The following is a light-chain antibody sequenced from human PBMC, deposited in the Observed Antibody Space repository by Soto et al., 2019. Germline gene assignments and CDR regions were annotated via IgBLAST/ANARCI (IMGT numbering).Light chain of an antibody. Sequence: QSALTQPASVSGSPGQSITISCTGTSSDVGGYDFVSWYQHHPGKVPKLMIFEVSERPSGVSNRFSGSKSGNTASLTISGLQAEEEADYYCSSYTSTTLVFGGGTKLTVL. CDR3: SSYTSTTLV. V-gene: IGLV2-14*01. J-gene: IGLJ2*01. CDR2: EVS. CDR1: SSDVGGYDF.